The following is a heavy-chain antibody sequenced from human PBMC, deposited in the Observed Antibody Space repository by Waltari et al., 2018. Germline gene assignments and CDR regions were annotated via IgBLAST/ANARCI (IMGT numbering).Heavy chain of an antibody. CDR1: GGSFSGYY. CDR3: ARGVGYCSGGSCGYYYYYMDV. D-gene: IGHD2-15*01. Sequence: QVQLQQWGAGLLKPSETLSLTCAVYGGSFSGYYWSWIRQPPGKGLEWIGEINHSGSTNYNPSLKSRVTISVDTSKNQFSLKLSSVTAADTAVYYCARGVGYCSGGSCGYYYYYMDVWGKGTTVTVSS. V-gene: IGHV4-34*01. CDR2: INHSGST. J-gene: IGHJ6*03.